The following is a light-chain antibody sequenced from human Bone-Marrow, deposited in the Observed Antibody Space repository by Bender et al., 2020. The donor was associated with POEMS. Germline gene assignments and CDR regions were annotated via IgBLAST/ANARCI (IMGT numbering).Light chain of an antibody. Sequence: QSALTQAASVSGSPGQSITISCTGASSDFGPYNLVSWYQHHPGKAPKLMIYEVFKRPSGVSNRFSGSKSGNMASLTISGLQAEDEADYYCCSYARGYSVVFGGGTKVTVL. V-gene: IGLV2-23*02. CDR2: EVF. J-gene: IGLJ2*01. CDR1: SSDFGPYNL. CDR3: CSYARGYSVV.